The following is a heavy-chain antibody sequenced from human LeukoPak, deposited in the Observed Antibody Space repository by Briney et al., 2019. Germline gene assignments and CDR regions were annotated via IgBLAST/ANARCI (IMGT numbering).Heavy chain of an antibody. CDR1: GYTLTGYY. V-gene: IGHV1-2*02. D-gene: IGHD5-18*01. CDR2: INPNSGGT. Sequence: ASVKASCKASGYTLTGYYMHWVRQAPGQGLEWMGWINPNSGGTNYAQKFQGRVTMTRDTSISTAYMELSRLRSDDTAVYFCARVGGYSHGYFDCWGQGTLVTVSS. CDR3: ARVGGYSHGYFDC. J-gene: IGHJ4*02.